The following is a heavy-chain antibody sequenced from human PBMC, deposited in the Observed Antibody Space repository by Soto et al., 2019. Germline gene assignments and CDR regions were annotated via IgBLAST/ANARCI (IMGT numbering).Heavy chain of an antibody. CDR1: GGTFSSYA. D-gene: IGHD1-1*01. J-gene: IGHJ6*02. Sequence: QVQLVQSGAEVKKPGSSVKVSCKASGGTFSSYAIDWVRQAPGQGLEWMGGIIPIFGTTNYAQKLQGRVKLTADESTRTADMELSTRTSEDTAVYYCARGTVTGSEYNYYYYGMDVWGQGTTVTVSS. V-gene: IGHV1-69*12. CDR3: ARGTVTGSEYNYYYYGMDV. CDR2: IIPIFGTT.